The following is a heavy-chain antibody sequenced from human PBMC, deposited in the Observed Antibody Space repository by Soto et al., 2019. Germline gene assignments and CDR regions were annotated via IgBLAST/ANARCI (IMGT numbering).Heavy chain of an antibody. Sequence: SETLSLPGPVSGASIRGFYWHWIRKSAGKGLEWIGRIYATGTTDYNPSLKSRVMMSVDTSKKQFSLKLRSVTAADTAVYYCVRDGTKTLRDWFDPGGQGIPVTVSS. J-gene: IGHJ5*02. CDR1: GASIRGFY. CDR3: VRDGTKTLRDWFDP. CDR2: IYATGTT. D-gene: IGHD1-1*01. V-gene: IGHV4-4*07.